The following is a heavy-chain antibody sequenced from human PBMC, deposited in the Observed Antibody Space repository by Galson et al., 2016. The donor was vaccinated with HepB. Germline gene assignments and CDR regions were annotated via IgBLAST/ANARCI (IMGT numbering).Heavy chain of an antibody. D-gene: IGHD2-15*01. V-gene: IGHV1-69*13. CDR1: GGVFSSYT. Sequence: SVKVSCKAFGGVFSSYTVNWVRQAPGQGLEWMGGIIPVSGTANYAQKFQGRVTITADESTSTAYMELTRLRSKDTALYYCARQHVLLTDAERWDWFDPWGQGTLVTVSS. J-gene: IGHJ5*02. CDR3: ARQHVLLTDAERWDWFDP. CDR2: IIPVSGTA.